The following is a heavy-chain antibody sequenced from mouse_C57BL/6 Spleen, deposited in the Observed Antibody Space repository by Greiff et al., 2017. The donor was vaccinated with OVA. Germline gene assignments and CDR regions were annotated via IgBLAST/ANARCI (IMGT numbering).Heavy chain of an antibody. CDR2: INPYNGGT. V-gene: IGHV1-19*01. CDR1: GYTFTDYY. D-gene: IGHD2-4*01. J-gene: IGHJ3*01. CDR3: AREYYDKGAWFAY. Sequence: VQLKESGPVLVKPGASVKMSCKASGYTFTDYYMNWVKQSHGKSLEWIGVINPYNGGTSYNQKFKGKATLTVDKSSSTAYMELNSLTSEDSAVYYCAREYYDKGAWFAYWGQGTLVTVSA.